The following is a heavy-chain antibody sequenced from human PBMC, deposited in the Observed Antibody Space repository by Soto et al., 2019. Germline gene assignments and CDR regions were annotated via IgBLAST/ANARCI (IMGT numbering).Heavy chain of an antibody. Sequence: QVELVESGGNLVKTGESLRLSCAASGFTFSDYYMSWIRQAPGRGLEWVSYISSSGSDTYYADSVKGRFTISRDNAKRALSQQMNSLRVEDTAVYFCAREGPMLRGVIQDHFRGPGTLVIVSS. V-gene: IGHV3-11*05. CDR1: GFTFSDYY. CDR3: AREGPMLRGVIQDHF. CDR2: ISSSGSDT. J-gene: IGHJ4*01. D-gene: IGHD3-10*01.